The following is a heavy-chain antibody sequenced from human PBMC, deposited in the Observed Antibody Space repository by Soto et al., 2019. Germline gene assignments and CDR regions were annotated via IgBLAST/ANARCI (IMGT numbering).Heavy chain of an antibody. CDR3: AKLTSPYSSGWYYFDY. Sequence: PGGSLRLSCAASGFTFISYAMSWVRQAPGKGLEWVSAISGSGGSTYYADSVKGRFTISRDNSKNTLYLQMNSLRAEDTAVYYCAKLTSPYSSGWYYFDYWGQGTLVTVSS. CDR1: GFTFISYA. CDR2: ISGSGGST. D-gene: IGHD6-19*01. V-gene: IGHV3-23*01. J-gene: IGHJ4*02.